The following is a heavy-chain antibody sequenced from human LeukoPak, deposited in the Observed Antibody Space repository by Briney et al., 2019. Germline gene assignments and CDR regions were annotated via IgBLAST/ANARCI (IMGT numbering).Heavy chain of an antibody. D-gene: IGHD3-16*01. CDR3: AKGEFTDY. CDR2: ISWNSGSI. V-gene: IGHV3-9*01. CDR1: GFTFDDYA. Sequence: PGGSLRLSCVVSGFTFDDYAMHWVRQAPGKGLEWVSGISWNSGSIGYADSVKGRFTISRDNAKNSLYLQMNSLRAEDTALYYCAKGEFTDYWGQGTLVTVSS. J-gene: IGHJ4*02.